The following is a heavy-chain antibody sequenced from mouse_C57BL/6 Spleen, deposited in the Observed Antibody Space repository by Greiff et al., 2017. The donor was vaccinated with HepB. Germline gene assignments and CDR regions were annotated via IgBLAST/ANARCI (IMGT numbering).Heavy chain of an antibody. D-gene: IGHD2-4*01. CDR2: ISSGSSTI. J-gene: IGHJ4*01. CDR1: GFTFSDYG. Sequence: DVMLVESGGGLVKPGGSLKLSCAASGFTFSDYGMHWVRQAPEKGLEWVAYISSGSSTIYYADTVKGRFTISRDNAKNTLFLQMTSLRSEDTAMYYCARIPYYDYARDYWGQGTSVTVSS. CDR3: ARIPYYDYARDY. V-gene: IGHV5-17*01.